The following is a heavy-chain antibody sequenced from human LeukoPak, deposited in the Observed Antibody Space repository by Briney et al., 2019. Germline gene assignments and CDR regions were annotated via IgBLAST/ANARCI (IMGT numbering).Heavy chain of an antibody. D-gene: IGHD3-22*01. V-gene: IGHV3-74*01. CDR3: ARDYYDSSGYYYWFDP. Sequence: GGSLRLSCAASGFTFSSYSMNWVRQAPGKGLVWVSRINSDGSSTSYADSVKGRFTISRDNAKNTLYLQMNSLRAEDTAVYYCARDYYDSSGYYYWFDPWGQGTLVTVSS. CDR2: INSDGSST. J-gene: IGHJ5*02. CDR1: GFTFSSYS.